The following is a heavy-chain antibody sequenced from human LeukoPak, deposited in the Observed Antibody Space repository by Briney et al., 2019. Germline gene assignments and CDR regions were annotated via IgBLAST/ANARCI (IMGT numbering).Heavy chain of an antibody. CDR2: ISYDGSNK. CDR3: AKAKMWGTQNDDY. CDR1: GFTFSSYG. V-gene: IGHV3-30*18. Sequence: GGSLRLSCAASGFTFSSYGMHWVRQAPGKGLEWVAVISYDGSNKYYADSVKGRFTISRDNSKNTLYLQMNSLRAEDTAVYYCAKAKMWGTQNDDYWGQGTLVTVSS. D-gene: IGHD1-1*01. J-gene: IGHJ4*02.